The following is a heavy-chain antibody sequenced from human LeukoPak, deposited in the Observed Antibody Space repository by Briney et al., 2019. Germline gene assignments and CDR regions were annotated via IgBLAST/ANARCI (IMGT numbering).Heavy chain of an antibody. V-gene: IGHV4-59*01. CDR2: IYYTGST. Sequence: PSEILSLTCTVSGGSLSSYYWTWIRQPPGKGLEWIGYIYYTGSTNYNPSLKSRVTISVATSKNQFSLKLNSVTAADTAVYYCARAMTGYYAVRFDPWGQGTLVTVSS. CDR1: GGSLSSYY. CDR3: ARAMTGYYAVRFDP. D-gene: IGHD3-9*01. J-gene: IGHJ5*02.